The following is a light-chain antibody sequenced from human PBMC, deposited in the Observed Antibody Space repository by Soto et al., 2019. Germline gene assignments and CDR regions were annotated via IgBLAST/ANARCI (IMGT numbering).Light chain of an antibody. Sequence: EIVMTQSPATLSVSPGERATLSCRASQSVRTNLAWYQQKPGQAPRLLIYGASTRATGIPARFSGSGSGTEFTLTISSLQSEDFAVYYCQQYNNWPETFGGGTKVDIK. V-gene: IGKV3-15*01. CDR2: GAS. CDR3: QQYNNWPET. J-gene: IGKJ4*01. CDR1: QSVRTN.